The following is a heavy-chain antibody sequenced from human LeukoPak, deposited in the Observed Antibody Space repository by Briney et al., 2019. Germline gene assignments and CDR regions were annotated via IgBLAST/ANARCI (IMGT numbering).Heavy chain of an antibody. J-gene: IGHJ5*02. CDR1: GYTFTCYY. CDR2: INPNSGGT. Sequence: ASVKVSCKASGYTFTCYYMHWARQAPGQGLEWMGWINPNSGGTNYAQKFQGRVIMTRDTYISTAYMELSRLRSDDTAVYYCAREATAYNWFDPWGQGTLVTVSS. V-gene: IGHV1-2*02. D-gene: IGHD1-26*01. CDR3: AREATAYNWFDP.